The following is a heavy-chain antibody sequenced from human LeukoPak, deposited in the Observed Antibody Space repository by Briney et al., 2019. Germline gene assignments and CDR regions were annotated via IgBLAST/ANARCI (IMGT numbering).Heavy chain of an antibody. CDR3: AREQYGSDDALDI. J-gene: IGHJ3*02. CDR1: GFTFSSYG. CDR2: IWYDGSNK. D-gene: IGHD4-17*01. Sequence: GRSLRLSCAASGFTFSSYGMHWVRQAPGKGPEWVAVIWYDGSNKYYADSVEGRFTISRDNSKNTMDLQMNSLRAEDTAVYYCAREQYGSDDALDIWGQGTMVTVSS. V-gene: IGHV3-33*01.